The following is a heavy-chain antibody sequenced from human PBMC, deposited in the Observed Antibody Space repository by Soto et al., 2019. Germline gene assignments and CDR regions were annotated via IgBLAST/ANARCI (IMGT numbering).Heavy chain of an antibody. V-gene: IGHV1-69*01. CDR3: ARSQGGSSSLDIYYYYSYGMDV. J-gene: IGHJ6*02. CDR2: VIPIFGTP. Sequence: QVQLVQSGAEVKKPGSSVKVSCEAPGGTFSTYAISWVRQAPGQGLEWMGGVIPIFGTPKYAQKFQGRVTITADESTSTGYMELRSLRSEDTAVYYCARSQGGSSSLDIYYYYSYGMDVWGQGTTVTVSS. D-gene: IGHD2-15*01. CDR1: GGTFSTYA.